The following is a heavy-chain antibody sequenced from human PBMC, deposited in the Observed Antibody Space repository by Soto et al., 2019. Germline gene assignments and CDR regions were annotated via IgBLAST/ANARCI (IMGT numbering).Heavy chain of an antibody. Sequence: QMKLVESGGGGVQPGTSLRLSCVASGFTFSAFGMHWVRQAPCKGLELVAISSDGGSNKYYVDSGQGRFNLSRDNSRDTLYLQMNSLRDEDTAGYYCAKGPLRVPDYGEYVDSSYGMDVWGQGTTVTVSS. J-gene: IGHJ6*02. CDR3: AKGPLRVPDYGEYVDSSYGMDV. CDR1: GFTFSAFG. D-gene: IGHD4-17*01. CDR2: SSDGGSNK. V-gene: IGHV3-30*18.